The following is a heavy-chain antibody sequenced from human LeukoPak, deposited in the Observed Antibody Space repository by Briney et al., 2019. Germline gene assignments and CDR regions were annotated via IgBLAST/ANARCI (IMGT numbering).Heavy chain of an antibody. CDR1: GGSFSGYY. CDR3: ARGVSVAGLIGY. V-gene: IGHV4-34*01. J-gene: IGHJ4*02. Sequence: SETLSLTCAVYGGSFSGYYWSWIRQPPGKGLEWIGEINHSGSTNYNPSLKSRVTISVDTSKNQFSLKLSSVTAADTAVYYCARGVSVAGLIGYWGQGTLVTVSS. CDR2: INHSGST. D-gene: IGHD6-19*01.